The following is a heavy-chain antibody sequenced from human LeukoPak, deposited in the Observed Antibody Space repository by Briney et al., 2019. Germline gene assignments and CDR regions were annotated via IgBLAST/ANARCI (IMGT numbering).Heavy chain of an antibody. CDR2: INPHSGAT. J-gene: IGHJ4*02. V-gene: IGHV1-2*02. CDR1: GYTFTGYY. D-gene: IGHD2-21*01. CDR3: ARAHIGNDLFIDY. Sequence: GASVKVSCKASGYTFTGYYMHWVRQAPGQGLEWMGWINPHSGATNYAQKFQGRVTMTRDTSISTAYMDLSSLKSDDTAVYYCARAHIGNDLFIDYWGQGTLVTVSS.